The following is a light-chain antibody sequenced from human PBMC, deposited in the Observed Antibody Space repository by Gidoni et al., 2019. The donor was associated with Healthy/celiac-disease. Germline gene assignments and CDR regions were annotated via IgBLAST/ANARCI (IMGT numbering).Light chain of an antibody. Sequence: DIVITQSPDPLPVSLGERATINCKSSQSVLYSSNNKNYLAWYQQKPGQPPKLLIYWASTRESGVPDRFSGSGSGTDFTLTISSLQAEDVAVYYCQQYYSTPPTFGQGTKLEIK. CDR2: WAS. CDR3: QQYYSTPPT. V-gene: IGKV4-1*01. CDR1: QSVLYSSNNKNY. J-gene: IGKJ2*01.